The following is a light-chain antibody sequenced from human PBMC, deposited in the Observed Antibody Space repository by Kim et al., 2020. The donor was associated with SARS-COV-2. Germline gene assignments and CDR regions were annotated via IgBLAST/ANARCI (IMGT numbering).Light chain of an antibody. J-gene: IGLJ3*02. Sequence: SGSQGQTARITCSGDVLAKKYGRWFQQKPGQAPVVVIFKDSERPSGIPERFSGSSSGTTVTLTISGAQVEDEADYYCYSAADNAWVFGGGTQLTVL. V-gene: IGLV3-27*01. CDR3: YSAADNAWV. CDR1: VLAKKY. CDR2: KDS.